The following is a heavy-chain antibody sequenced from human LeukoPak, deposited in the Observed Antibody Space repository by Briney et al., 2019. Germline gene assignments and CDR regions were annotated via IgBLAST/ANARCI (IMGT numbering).Heavy chain of an antibody. CDR2: IIPIFGTA. CDR1: GGTFSSYA. V-gene: IGHV1-69*13. CDR3: ARVLGDFWSGYYPDY. J-gene: IGHJ4*02. D-gene: IGHD3-3*01. Sequence: SVKVSCKASGGTFSSYAISWVRQAPGQGLEWMEGIIPIFGTANYAQKFQGRVTITADESTSTAYMELSSLRSEDTAVYYCARVLGDFWSGYYPDYWGQGTLVTVST.